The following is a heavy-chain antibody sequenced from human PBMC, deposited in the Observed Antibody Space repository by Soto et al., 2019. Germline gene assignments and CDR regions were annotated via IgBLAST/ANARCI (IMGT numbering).Heavy chain of an antibody. V-gene: IGHV4-59*08. D-gene: IGHD3-3*01. CDR2: IYYSGST. J-gene: IGHJ4*02. Sequence: RIRQTTGKGLEWIGYIYYSGSTNYNPSLKSRVTISVDTSKNQFSLKLSSVTAADTAVYYGARGGWRQMDYWGQGTLVTVSS. CDR3: ARGGWRQMDY.